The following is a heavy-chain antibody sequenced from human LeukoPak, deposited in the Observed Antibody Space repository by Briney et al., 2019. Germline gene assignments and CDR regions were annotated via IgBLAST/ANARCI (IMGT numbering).Heavy chain of an antibody. CDR3: ARTHGTLTGTGFDY. D-gene: IGHD1-20*01. CDR2: ISSSSRSI. Sequence: PGGSLRLSCAASGFTFSSYTMNWVRRAPGKGLEWVSSISSSSRSIFYADSVRGRFTTSRDNAKNSLFLQMNSLRAEDTAVYYCARTHGTLTGTGFDYWGQGTLVTVSS. V-gene: IGHV3-21*01. J-gene: IGHJ4*02. CDR1: GFTFSSYT.